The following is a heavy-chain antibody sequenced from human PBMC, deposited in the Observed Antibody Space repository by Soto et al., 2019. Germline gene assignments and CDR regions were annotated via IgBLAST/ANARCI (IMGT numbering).Heavy chain of an antibody. CDR1: GGSVSSGNYY. Sequence: PSETLSLTCTVSGGSVSSGNYYWSWIRQPPGKGLEWIGYRYYSGGTIYNPSLKSRVTISVDTSKNQFSLKLSSVTAADTAVYYCARDPSEYYFEYWGQGTQVTVSS. J-gene: IGHJ4*02. CDR3: ARDPSEYYFEY. V-gene: IGHV4-61*01. CDR2: RYYSGGT.